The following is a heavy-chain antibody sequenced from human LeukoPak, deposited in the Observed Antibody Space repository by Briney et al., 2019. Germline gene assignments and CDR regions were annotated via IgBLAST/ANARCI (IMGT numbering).Heavy chain of an antibody. CDR3: ARGRRLFFSSTSCYTDY. J-gene: IGHJ4*02. CDR2: INHSGST. D-gene: IGHD2-2*02. Sequence: KPSETLSLTCAVYGGSFSGYYWSGIRQPPGKALGWIWEINHSGSTSYNPSLKSRVTISVDTSKSQFSLKLSSVTAADTAVHYCARGRRLFFSSTSCYTDYWSQGTLVTVSS. V-gene: IGHV4-34*01. CDR1: GGSFSGYY.